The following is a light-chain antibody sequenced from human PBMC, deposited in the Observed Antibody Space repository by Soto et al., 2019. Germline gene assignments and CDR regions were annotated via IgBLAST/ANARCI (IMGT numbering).Light chain of an antibody. CDR2: GAS. CDR1: ESVSSTY. V-gene: IGKV3-20*01. J-gene: IGKJ4*01. Sequence: EIVLTQSPGTLALSPGEGAALSCKASESVSSTYLAWYQQKPGQPPRLLIYGASSRATGIPHRFSGSGSGTDFTLTISRLEPEDFAVYYCQQYGSSLPFGGGTKVDIK. CDR3: QQYGSSLP.